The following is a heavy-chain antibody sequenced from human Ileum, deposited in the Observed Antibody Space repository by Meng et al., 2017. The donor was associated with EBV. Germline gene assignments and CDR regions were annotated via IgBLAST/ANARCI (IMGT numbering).Heavy chain of an antibody. CDR2: MSDSGIT. J-gene: IGHJ4*02. CDR1: GGSISVINW. CDR3: AKNGEKYFEY. Sequence: VQLQESGPGLGMPSGPLSLPCAVSGGSISVINWWSWVRQSPEKGLEWIGEMSDSGITHYNPSLKSRVTISADKSNNQFSLKLTSVTSADTAVYFCAKNGEKYFEYWGQGTLVTVSS. V-gene: IGHV4-4*02.